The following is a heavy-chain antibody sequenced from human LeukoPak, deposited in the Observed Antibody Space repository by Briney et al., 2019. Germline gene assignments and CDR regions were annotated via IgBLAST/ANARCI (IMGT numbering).Heavy chain of an antibody. Sequence: GGSLRLSCAASGFTFSTYTMNWVRQAPGKGLEWVSYISSRGDTIYYADSVRGRVTISRDNAKKSLFLQMNRLTAEDTAVYYCARDYFGSGTYYNAYYGMDVWGQGTTVTVSS. CDR1: GFTFSTYT. D-gene: IGHD3-10*01. CDR3: ARDYFGSGTYYNAYYGMDV. V-gene: IGHV3-48*03. CDR2: ISSRGDTI. J-gene: IGHJ6*02.